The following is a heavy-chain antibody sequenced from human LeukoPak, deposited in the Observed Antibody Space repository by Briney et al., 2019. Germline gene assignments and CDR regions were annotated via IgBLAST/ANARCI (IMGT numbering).Heavy chain of an antibody. CDR1: GGSISSGGYS. V-gene: IGHV4-30-2*01. D-gene: IGHD1-1*01. J-gene: IGHJ4*02. Sequence: SETLSLTCTVSGGSISSGGYSWSWIRQPPGKGLEWIGYIYHSGTTYYNPSLKSRVTISVDTSKNQFSLKLSSLTAADTAVYYCARSKRSSNFDYWGQGTLVTVSS. CDR2: IYHSGTT. CDR3: ARSKRSSNFDY.